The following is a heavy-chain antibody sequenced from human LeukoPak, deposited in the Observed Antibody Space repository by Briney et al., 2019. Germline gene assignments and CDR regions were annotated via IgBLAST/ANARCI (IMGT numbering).Heavy chain of an antibody. D-gene: IGHD3-22*01. Sequence: GGSLRLSCAASGFTFSSYAMSWVRQAPGKGLEWVSAISGSGGSTYYADSVKGRFTISRDNSKNTLYLQMNSLRAEDTAVYYCAKFIYYYDSSGYHDYWGQGTLVTVSS. CDR1: GFTFSSYA. CDR3: AKFIYYYDSSGYHDY. V-gene: IGHV3-23*01. J-gene: IGHJ4*02. CDR2: ISGSGGST.